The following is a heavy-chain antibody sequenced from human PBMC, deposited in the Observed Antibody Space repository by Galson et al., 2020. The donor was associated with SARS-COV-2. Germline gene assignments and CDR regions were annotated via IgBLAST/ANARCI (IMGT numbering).Heavy chain of an antibody. Sequence: SETLSLTCSVFGVSISSTSNYWGWIRQPPGKGLEWIGSIYYSGNTYYNPSLKSRVTISVDTSNNQLSLKLTSVTAADAAMYYCARHQYTGSWGYAFDIWGRGTLVSVSS. CDR2: IYYSGNT. CDR1: GVSISSTSNY. J-gene: IGHJ3*02. V-gene: IGHV4-39*07. D-gene: IGHD6-13*01. CDR3: ARHQYTGSWGYAFDI.